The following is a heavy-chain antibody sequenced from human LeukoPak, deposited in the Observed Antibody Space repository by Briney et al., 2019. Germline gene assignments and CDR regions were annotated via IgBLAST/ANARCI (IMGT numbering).Heavy chain of an antibody. CDR3: ARRTSRGYFDY. CDR1: GYTFTSYG. D-gene: IGHD1-14*01. Sequence: ASVKVSCKASGYTFTSYGISWVRQAPGQGLEWMGIINPSGGSTSYAQKFQGRVTMTRDTSTSTVYMELSSLRSEDTAVYYCARRTSRGYFDYWGQGTLVTASS. CDR2: INPSGGST. J-gene: IGHJ4*02. V-gene: IGHV1-46*01.